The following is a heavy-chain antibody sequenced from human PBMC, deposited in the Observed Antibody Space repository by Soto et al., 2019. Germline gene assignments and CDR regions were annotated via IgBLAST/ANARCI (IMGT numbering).Heavy chain of an antibody. J-gene: IGHJ5*02. CDR2: IYYSGST. CDR3: ARAALSRGGWFDP. Sequence: SETLSLTCTVSGGSISSGDYYWSWIRQPPGKGLEWIGYIYYSGSTYYNPSLKSRVTISVDTSKNQFSLKLSSVTAADTAVYYCARAALSRGGWFDPWGQGTLVTVSS. V-gene: IGHV4-30-4*01. CDR1: GGSISSGDYY. D-gene: IGHD3-10*01.